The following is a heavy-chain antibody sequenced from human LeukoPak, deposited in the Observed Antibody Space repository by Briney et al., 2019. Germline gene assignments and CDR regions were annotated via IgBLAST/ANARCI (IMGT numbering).Heavy chain of an antibody. CDR3: ARDPLRFGELFGNWFDP. CDR2: ISAYNGNT. J-gene: IGHJ5*02. D-gene: IGHD3-10*01. V-gene: IGHV1-18*01. Sequence: ASAKVSCKASGYTFTSYGISWVRQAPGQGLEWMGWISAYNGNTNYAQKLQGRVTMTTDTSTSTAYMELRSLRSDDTAVYYCARDPLRFGELFGNWFDPWGQGTLVTVSS. CDR1: GYTFTSYG.